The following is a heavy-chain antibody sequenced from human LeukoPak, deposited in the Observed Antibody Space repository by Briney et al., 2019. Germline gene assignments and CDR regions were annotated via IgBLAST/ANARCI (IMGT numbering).Heavy chain of an antibody. CDR3: ARENYRRWPYPDY. V-gene: IGHV1-69*04. J-gene: IGHJ4*02. D-gene: IGHD5-24*01. CDR2: IIPILGIA. CDR1: GGTFSSYA. Sequence: ASVKVSCKASGGTFSSYAISWVRQAPGQGLEWMGRIIPILGIANYAQKFQGRVTITADKSTSTAYMELSSLRSEDTAVYYCARENYRRWPYPDYWGQGTLVTVSS.